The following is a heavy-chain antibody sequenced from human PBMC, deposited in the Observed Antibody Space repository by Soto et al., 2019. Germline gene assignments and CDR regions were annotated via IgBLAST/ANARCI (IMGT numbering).Heavy chain of an antibody. V-gene: IGHV1-69*12. J-gene: IGHJ4*02. CDR2: IIPIFGTA. D-gene: IGHD2-15*01. Sequence: QVQLVQSGAEVKKPGSSVKVSCKASGGTFSSYAISWVRQAPVQGLEWMVGIIPIFGTANYAQKFHGRVTIPADESTSTAYMELSSLRSEDTAVYSCARESRYCSGGSCYFLPGIDYWGQGTLVTVSS. CDR1: GGTFSSYA. CDR3: ARESRYCSGGSCYFLPGIDY.